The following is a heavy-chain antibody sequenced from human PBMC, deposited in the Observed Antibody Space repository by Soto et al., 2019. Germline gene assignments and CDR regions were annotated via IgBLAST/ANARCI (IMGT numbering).Heavy chain of an antibody. CDR3: ARGTPECSSTSCYSQSYYYYGMDV. Sequence: QVQLVESGGGVVQPGRSLRLSCAASGFTFSSYAMHWVRQAPGKGLEWVAVISYDGSNKYYADSVKGRFTISRDNSNNTLYLQMNSLRAEDTAVYYCARGTPECSSTSCYSQSYYYYGMDVWGQGTTVTVSS. CDR1: GFTFSSYA. J-gene: IGHJ6*02. CDR2: ISYDGSNK. V-gene: IGHV3-30-3*01. D-gene: IGHD2-2*01.